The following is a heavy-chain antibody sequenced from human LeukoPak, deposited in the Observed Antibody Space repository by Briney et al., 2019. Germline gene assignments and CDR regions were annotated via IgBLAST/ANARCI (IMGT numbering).Heavy chain of an antibody. J-gene: IGHJ4*02. Sequence: PSETLSLTCAVYGGSFSGYYWSWIRQPPGKGLEWIGSIYYSGSTNYNPSLKSRVTMSVDTSNNQFSLKLTSVTAADTAMYYCATQILLCHYYWGQGTLVTVSS. CDR1: GGSFSGYY. CDR3: ATQILLCHYY. D-gene: IGHD2-21*01. CDR2: IYYSGST. V-gene: IGHV4-34*01.